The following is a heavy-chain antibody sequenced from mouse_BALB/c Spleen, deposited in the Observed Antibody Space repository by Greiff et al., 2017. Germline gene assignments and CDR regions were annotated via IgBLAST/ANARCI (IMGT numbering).Heavy chain of an antibody. D-gene: IGHD2-14*01. V-gene: IGHV1-4*01. CDR3: ARRYYRYDGFYAMDY. CDR2: INPRSGYT. CDR1: GYTFTSYT. Sequence: VQVVESGAELARPGASVKMSCKASGYTFTSYTMHWVKQRPGQGLEWIGYINPRSGYTNYNQKFKDKATLTADKSSSTAYMQLSSLTSEDSAVYYCARRYYRYDGFYAMDYWGQGTSVTVSS. J-gene: IGHJ4*01.